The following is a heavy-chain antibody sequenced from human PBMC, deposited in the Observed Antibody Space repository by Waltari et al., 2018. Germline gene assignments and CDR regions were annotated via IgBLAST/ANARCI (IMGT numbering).Heavy chain of an antibody. D-gene: IGHD1-26*01. CDR1: GFRFGSYA. CDR2: IRYDGSYV. J-gene: IGHJ6*02. CDR3: TREMGGSYAMDV. V-gene: IGHV3-30*01. Sequence: QIQLVESGGGVMQPGGTLRLSCAASGFRFGSYAMNWVRQAPGRGLEWLSYIRYDGSYVVHADSVKGRFSMSRDNSKKEIFLQMDSLKSDDTAVYYCTREMGGSYAMDVWGRGTSVTVSS.